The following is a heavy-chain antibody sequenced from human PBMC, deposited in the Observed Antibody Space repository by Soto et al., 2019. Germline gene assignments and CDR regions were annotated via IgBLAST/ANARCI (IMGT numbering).Heavy chain of an antibody. CDR3: AKGAEGYVVSSLDS. Sequence: EVQLLESGGGFVQPGGSLRLSCAASGFRFSDFAMTWVRQAPGRGLEWVSAITGTASSTYYADSVKGRFTISRDNSKNTLDLQRNSLRAEDTAIYYCAKGAEGYVVSSLDSWGQGTLVTVSS. D-gene: IGHD5-12*01. CDR1: GFRFSDFA. CDR2: ITGTASST. V-gene: IGHV3-23*01. J-gene: IGHJ4*02.